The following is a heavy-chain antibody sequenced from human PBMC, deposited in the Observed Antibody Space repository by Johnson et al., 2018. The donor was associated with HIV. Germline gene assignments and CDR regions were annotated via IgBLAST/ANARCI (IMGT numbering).Heavy chain of an antibody. J-gene: IGHJ3*02. V-gene: IGHV3-30*03. CDR1: GFTFSNYG. CDR3: ASVDAFDI. CDR2: TSYDGSNK. Sequence: QVQLVESGGGVVQPGRSLRLSCAASGFTFSNYGMHWVRQAPGKGLEWVAVTSYDGSNKYYADSVKGRFTISRDNSKNTLYLQMNSLRAEDTAVYYCASVDAFDIWGQGTMVTVSS.